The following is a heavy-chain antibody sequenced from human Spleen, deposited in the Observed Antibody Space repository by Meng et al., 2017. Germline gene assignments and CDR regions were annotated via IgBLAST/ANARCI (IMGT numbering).Heavy chain of an antibody. V-gene: IGHV4-34*08. D-gene: IGHD3-10*01. Sequence: GSLRLSCAASGFTFSSYAMHWVRQAPGKGLEWIGEINHAGSTHYNPSLKSRVSVSVDASKKELSLKLSSVTAADTAVYYCALDLGSGSYYNRGAFDFWGQGTMVTVSS. CDR1: GFTFSSYA. CDR2: INHAGST. J-gene: IGHJ3*01. CDR3: ALDLGSGSYYNRGAFDF.